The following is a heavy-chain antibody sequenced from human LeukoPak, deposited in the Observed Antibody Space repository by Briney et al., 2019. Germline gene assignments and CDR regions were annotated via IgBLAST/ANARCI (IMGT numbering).Heavy chain of an antibody. Sequence: GGSLRLSCAASGFTFSSYWMSWVRQAPGKGLEWVANIKQDGSEKYYVDSVKGRFTISRDNAKSSLYLQMNSLRAEDTAVYYCARVGQGIVVVKGFDYWGQGTLVTVSS. CDR1: GFTFSSYW. CDR2: IKQDGSEK. V-gene: IGHV3-7*01. D-gene: IGHD2-21*01. J-gene: IGHJ4*02. CDR3: ARVGQGIVVVKGFDY.